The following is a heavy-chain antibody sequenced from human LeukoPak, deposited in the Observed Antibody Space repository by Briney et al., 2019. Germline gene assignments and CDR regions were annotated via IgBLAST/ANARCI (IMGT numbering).Heavy chain of an antibody. D-gene: IGHD3-3*01. CDR1: DFIFSVYW. J-gene: IGHJ4*02. V-gene: IGHV3-74*01. CDR3: ARDKDWSLYDS. Sequence: GGSLRLSCAASDFIFSVYWMTWVRQAPGRGLVWVSRIKPDGSTTNYADSVKGRFTISIDNAKNTLYLQMNSLRAEDTAVYYCARDKDWSLYDSWGQGTLVTVSS. CDR2: IKPDGSTT.